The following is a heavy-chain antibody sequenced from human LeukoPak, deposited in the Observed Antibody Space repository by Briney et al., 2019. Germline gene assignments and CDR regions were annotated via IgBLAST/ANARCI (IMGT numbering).Heavy chain of an antibody. CDR3: ARDRSSLGLWFGELRN. V-gene: IGHV3-74*01. CDR1: GFAFSSYW. CDR2: IYSDGSST. D-gene: IGHD3-10*01. Sequence: GGSLRLSCAASGFAFSSYWMHWVRQAPGKGLVWVSRIYSDGSSTNYADSVKDRFTISRVNAKNTLYLQMNSLRAEDTAVYYCARDRSSLGLWFGELRNWGQGTLVTVSS. J-gene: IGHJ4*02.